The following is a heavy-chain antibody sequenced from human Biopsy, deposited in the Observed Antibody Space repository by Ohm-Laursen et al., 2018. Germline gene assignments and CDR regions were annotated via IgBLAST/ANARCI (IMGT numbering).Heavy chain of an antibody. CDR3: GRVWLWRGYGMDV. D-gene: IGHD6-19*01. CDR2: IYYTGKT. J-gene: IGHJ6*02. Sequence: SETLSLTCTVSGGSISGYHWSWIRKSPGKGLEWLGYIYYTGKTTYNPSLESRITISVDTSKNKFSLQLDSMTAADTAVYYCGRVWLWRGYGMDVWGQGTTVTVSS. V-gene: IGHV4-59*01. CDR1: GGSISGYH.